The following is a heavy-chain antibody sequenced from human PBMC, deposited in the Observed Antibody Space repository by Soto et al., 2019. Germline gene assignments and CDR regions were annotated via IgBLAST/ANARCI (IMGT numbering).Heavy chain of an antibody. D-gene: IGHD2-15*01. Sequence: LRLSCTASGFTFDDYAMHWVRQGPGRGLEWVSGITWNSGKIAYADSVKGRFTIARDDDNNSLYLQMNSLRPEDTALYYCVKESYAGFHGILSKAEYYFDYWGHGTLVTVFS. CDR3: VKESYAGFHGILSKAEYYFDY. J-gene: IGHJ4*01. V-gene: IGHV3-9*01. CDR1: GFTFDDYA. CDR2: ITWNSGKI.